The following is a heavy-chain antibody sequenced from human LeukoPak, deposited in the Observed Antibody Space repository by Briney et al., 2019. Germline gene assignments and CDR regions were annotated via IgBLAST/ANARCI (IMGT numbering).Heavy chain of an antibody. V-gene: IGHV4-31*03. Sequence: SETLSLTCTGSGGSFSSGGYYWSWMRQHPGKGLVWIRYIYYSGSTYYIPSLKSRVTISVHTSKNQFSLKLSSETAADTAVYYCARVLQLVSPEWYYMDVWAKGTALSVSS. CDR2: IYYSGST. CDR3: ARVLQLVSPEWYYMDV. D-gene: IGHD6-13*01. J-gene: IGHJ6*03. CDR1: GGSFSSGGYY.